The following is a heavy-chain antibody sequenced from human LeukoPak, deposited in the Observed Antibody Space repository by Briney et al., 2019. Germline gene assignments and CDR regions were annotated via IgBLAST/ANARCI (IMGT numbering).Heavy chain of an antibody. V-gene: IGHV1-69*05. D-gene: IGHD3-3*01. CDR2: IIPIFGTA. J-gene: IGHJ5*02. Sequence: ASVKVSCKASGGTFSSYAISWVRQAPGQGLEWMGGIIPIFGTANYAQKFQGRVTITTDESTSTAYMELSSLRSEDTAVYYCARTITIFGVHKGNWFDPWGQGTLVTVSS. CDR1: GGTFSSYA. CDR3: ARTITIFGVHKGNWFDP.